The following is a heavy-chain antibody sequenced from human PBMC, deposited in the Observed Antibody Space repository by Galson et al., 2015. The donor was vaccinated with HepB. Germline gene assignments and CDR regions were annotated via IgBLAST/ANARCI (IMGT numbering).Heavy chain of an antibody. V-gene: IGHV1-18*01. CDR3: ARAPVTTWENYYYYYGMDV. CDR2: ISAYNGNT. D-gene: IGHD4-17*01. J-gene: IGHJ6*02. CDR1: GYTFTSYG. Sequence: QSGAEVKKPGASVKVSCKASGYTFTSYGISWVRQAPGQGLEWMGWISAYNGNTNYAQKLQGRVTMTTDTSTSTAHMELRSLRSDDTAVYYCARAPVTTWENYYYYYGMDVWGQGTTVTVSS.